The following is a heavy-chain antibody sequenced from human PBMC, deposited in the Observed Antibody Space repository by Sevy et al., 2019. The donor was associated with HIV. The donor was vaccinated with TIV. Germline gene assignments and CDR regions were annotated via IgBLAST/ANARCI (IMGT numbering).Heavy chain of an antibody. V-gene: IGHV4-34*01. CDR2: TNHSEAT. CDR1: VGSLIGST. Sequence: SETFSLTCAALVGSLIGSTWNWIGRPQGKGRGWIGETNHSEATNNNPSLKSRVTISVDTSKNQFSLKLSSVTAADTAVYYCARYRVAGNFDYWGQGTLVTVSS. J-gene: IGHJ4*02. D-gene: IGHD6-19*01. CDR3: ARYRVAGNFDY.